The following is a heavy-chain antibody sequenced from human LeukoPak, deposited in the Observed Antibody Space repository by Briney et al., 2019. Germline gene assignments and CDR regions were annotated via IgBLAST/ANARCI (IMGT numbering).Heavy chain of an antibody. J-gene: IGHJ4*02. CDR3: ARGGEVDTAMG. CDR2: ISAYNGNT. CDR1: GYTFTSYG. V-gene: IGHV1-18*01. Sequence: GASVKVSCKASGYTFTSYGISWVRQAPGQGLEWMGWISAYNGNTNYAQKLQGRVTMTTDTSTSTVYMELSSLRSEDTAVYYCARGGEVDTAMGWGQGTLVTVSS. D-gene: IGHD5-18*01.